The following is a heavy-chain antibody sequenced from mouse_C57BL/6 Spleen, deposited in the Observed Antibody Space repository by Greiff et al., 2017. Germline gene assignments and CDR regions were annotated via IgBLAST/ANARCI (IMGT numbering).Heavy chain of an antibody. V-gene: IGHV5-16*01. CDR3: ARGGSPYYFDY. CDR1: GFTFSDYY. Sequence: EVKLVESEGGLVQPGSSMKLSCTASGFTFSDYYMAWVRQVPEKGLEWVANINYDGSSTYYLDSLKSRFIISRDNAKNILYLQMSSLKSEDTATYYCARGGSPYYFDYWGQGTTRTVSS. CDR2: INYDGSST. J-gene: IGHJ2*01.